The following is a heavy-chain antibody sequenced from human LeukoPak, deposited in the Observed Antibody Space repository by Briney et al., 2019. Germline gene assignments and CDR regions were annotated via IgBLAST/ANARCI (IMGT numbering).Heavy chain of an antibody. Sequence: TPSETLSLTCTVSGGSISSSSYYWGWIRQPPGKGLEWIGSIYYSGSTYYNPSLKSRVTISVDTSKNQFSLKLSSVTAADTAVYYCARAKQQLDLNWFDPWGQGTLVTVSS. CDR3: ARAKQQLDLNWFDP. CDR2: IYYSGST. D-gene: IGHD6-13*01. V-gene: IGHV4-39*07. CDR1: GGSISSSSYY. J-gene: IGHJ5*02.